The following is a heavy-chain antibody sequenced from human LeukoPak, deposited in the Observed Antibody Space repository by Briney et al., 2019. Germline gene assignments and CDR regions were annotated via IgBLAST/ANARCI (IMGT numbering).Heavy chain of an antibody. V-gene: IGHV3-53*01. CDR3: AKSIAVAGTIYYFDY. CDR1: GFTVSSNY. D-gene: IGHD6-19*01. Sequence: PGGSLRLSCAASGFTVSSNYMSWVRQAPGKGLEWVSVIYSGGSTYYADSVKGRFTISRDNSKNTLYLQMNSLRAEDTAVYYCAKSIAVAGTIYYFDYWGQGTLVTVSS. J-gene: IGHJ4*02. CDR2: IYSGGST.